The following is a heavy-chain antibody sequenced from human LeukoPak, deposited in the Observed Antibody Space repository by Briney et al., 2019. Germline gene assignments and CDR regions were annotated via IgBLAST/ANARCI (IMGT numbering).Heavy chain of an antibody. D-gene: IGHD3-16*01. J-gene: IGHJ4*02. CDR2: IYYTGST. V-gene: IGHV4-59*01. CDR3: ASGRFYDSSFDY. Sequence: SETLSLTCTVSGGSISSYYWSWVRQPPGKGLEWIGYIYYTGSTNYNPSLKSRVTISIDTSENQFSLRLSSVTAADTAVYYCASGRFYDSSFDYWGQGTLVTVSS. CDR1: GGSISSYY.